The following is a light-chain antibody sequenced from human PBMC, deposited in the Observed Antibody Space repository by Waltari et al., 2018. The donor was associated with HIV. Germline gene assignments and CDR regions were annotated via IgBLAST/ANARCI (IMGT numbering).Light chain of an antibody. CDR3: GTWDSSLSAYV. CDR2: DNN. Sequence: SGSSSNIGNNYVSWYQQLPGTAPKLLIYDNNKRPSGIPDRFSGSKSGTSATLGITGLQTGDEADYYCGTWDSSLSAYVFGTGTKVTVL. CDR1: SSNIGNNY. J-gene: IGLJ1*01. V-gene: IGLV1-51*01.